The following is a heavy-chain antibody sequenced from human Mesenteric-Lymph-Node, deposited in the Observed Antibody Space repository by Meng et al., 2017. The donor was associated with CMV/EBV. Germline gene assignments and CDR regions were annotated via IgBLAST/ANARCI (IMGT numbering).Heavy chain of an antibody. CDR2: IGSSGYYK. CDR3: ARSVEGNFDY. D-gene: IGHD1-1*01. J-gene: IGHJ4*02. V-gene: IGHV3-21*01. CDR1: GFTFSTYT. Sequence: LSCLASGFTFSTYTMNWVRQAPGKGLEWVSSIGSSGYYKYYADSVKGRFTISRDNAKNSLYLQMNSLRAEDTAVYYCARSVEGNFDYWGQGTLVTVSS.